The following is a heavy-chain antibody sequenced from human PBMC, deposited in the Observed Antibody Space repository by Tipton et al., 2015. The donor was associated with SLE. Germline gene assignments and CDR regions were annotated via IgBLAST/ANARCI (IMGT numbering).Heavy chain of an antibody. D-gene: IGHD3-16*01. CDR1: GFTVSSNY. J-gene: IGHJ6*02. Sequence: QLVQSGGGLVQPGGSLRLSCAASGFTVSSNYMNWVRQAPGKGLEWVSIIHSSGGTFYADSVQGRFTISRDNSKNMLYLQMNSLRAEDTAVYYCARDTGDWYYYFAMDVWGRGTTVTVSS. CDR2: IHSSGGT. CDR3: ARDTGDWYYYFAMDV. V-gene: IGHV3-53*04.